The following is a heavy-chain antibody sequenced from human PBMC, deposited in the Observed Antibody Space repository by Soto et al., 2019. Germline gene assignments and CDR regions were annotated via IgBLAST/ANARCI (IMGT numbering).Heavy chain of an antibody. J-gene: IGHJ4*02. CDR1: GYTFTGYT. CDR3: ARAVAVAADFDY. V-gene: IGHV1-3*01. Sequence: ASVKVSCKASGYTFTGYTMHWVRQAPGQRLEWMGWINAGNGNTKYSQKFQGRVTITRDTSASTAYMELSSLRSEDTAVYYCARAVAVAADFDYWGQGTLVTVSS. CDR2: INAGNGNT. D-gene: IGHD6-19*01.